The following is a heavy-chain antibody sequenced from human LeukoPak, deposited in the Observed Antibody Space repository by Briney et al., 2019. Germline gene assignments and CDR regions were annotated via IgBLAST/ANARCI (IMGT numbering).Heavy chain of an antibody. D-gene: IGHD1-20*01. CDR3: ASQYNWNDGGWFDP. CDR2: IYTSGST. J-gene: IGHJ5*02. CDR1: GGSISSYY. Sequence: SETLSLTCTVSGGSISSYYWSWIRQPAGKGLEWIGRIYTSGSTNYNPSLKSRVTMSVDTSKNQFSLKLSSVTAADTAVYYCASQYNWNDGGWFDPWGQGTLVTVSS. V-gene: IGHV4-4*07.